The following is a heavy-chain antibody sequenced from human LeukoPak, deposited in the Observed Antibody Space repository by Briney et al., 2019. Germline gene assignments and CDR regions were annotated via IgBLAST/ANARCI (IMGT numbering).Heavy chain of an antibody. Sequence: PSETLSLTCTVSGGSISSYYWSWIRQPPGKGLEWIGYIYYSGSTNYNPSLKSRVTISVDTSKNQFPLKLSSVTAADTAVYYCARQQLVPLGAPNWFDPWGQGTLVTVSS. CDR3: ARQQLVPLGAPNWFDP. J-gene: IGHJ5*02. D-gene: IGHD6-13*01. V-gene: IGHV4-59*08. CDR1: GGSISSYY. CDR2: IYYSGST.